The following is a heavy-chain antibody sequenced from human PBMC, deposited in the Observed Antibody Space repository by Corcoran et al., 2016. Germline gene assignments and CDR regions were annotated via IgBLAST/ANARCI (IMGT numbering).Heavy chain of an antibody. Sequence: QVQLGQSGAEVKKPGASVKVSCKASGYTFTVYYMHWVRQAPGPGLEWMGWINPKSGGTNYAQKFQGRVTMTRDTSISTAYMELSRLRSDDTAVYYCARDQDGMEVWGQGTTVTVSS. V-gene: IGHV1-2*02. CDR2: INPKSGGT. CDR1: GYTFTVYY. J-gene: IGHJ6*02. CDR3: ARDQDGMEV.